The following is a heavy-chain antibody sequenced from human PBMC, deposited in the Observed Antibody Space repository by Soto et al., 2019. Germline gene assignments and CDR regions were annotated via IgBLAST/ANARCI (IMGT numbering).Heavy chain of an antibody. CDR3: ARMTAAGYFDY. CDR2: ISGSGSST. D-gene: IGHD6-13*01. V-gene: IGHV3-23*01. J-gene: IGHJ4*02. CDR1: GFTFTSYA. Sequence: GGSLRLSCAASGFTFTSYAMNWVRQAPGKGLEWVSTISGSGSSTYFADSVRGRFTISRDNSRNTLYLQMNRLRAEDTAVFYCARMTAAGYFDYWGQGTLVTV.